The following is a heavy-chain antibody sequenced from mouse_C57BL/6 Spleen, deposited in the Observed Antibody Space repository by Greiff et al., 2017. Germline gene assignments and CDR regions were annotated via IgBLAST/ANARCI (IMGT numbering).Heavy chain of an antibody. CDR2: IYPRSGNT. D-gene: IGHD1-1*01. CDR3: ARGVITTVGRGLDY. CDR1: GYTFTSYG. Sequence: QVQLQQSGAELARPGASVKLSCKASGYTFTSYGISWVKQRTGQGLEWIGEIYPRSGNTYYNEKFKGKATLTADKSSSTAYMELRSLTSEDSAVYFCARGVITTVGRGLDYWGQGTTLTVSS. V-gene: IGHV1-81*01. J-gene: IGHJ2*01.